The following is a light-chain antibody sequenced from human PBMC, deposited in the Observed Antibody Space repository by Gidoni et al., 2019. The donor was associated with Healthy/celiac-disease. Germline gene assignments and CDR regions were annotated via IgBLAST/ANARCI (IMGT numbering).Light chain of an antibody. CDR3: QQYYSTPWT. Sequence: DIVMTQSPDSLAVSLGERATLNCKSSQSVSYSSNNKNYLAWYQQKPGQPPKLLIYWASTRESGVPDRFSGSGSGTDFTLTISSLQAEDVAVYYCQQYYSTPWTFGQGTKVEIK. V-gene: IGKV4-1*01. CDR2: WAS. CDR1: QSVSYSSNNKNY. J-gene: IGKJ1*01.